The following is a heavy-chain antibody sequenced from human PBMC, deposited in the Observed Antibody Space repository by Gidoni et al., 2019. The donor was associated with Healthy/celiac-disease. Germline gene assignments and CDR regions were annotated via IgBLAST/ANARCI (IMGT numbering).Heavy chain of an antibody. Sequence: QVQLVQSGAEVKKPGASVKVSCKASGYPFTSYYMHWVRQAPGQGLEWMGIINPSGGSTSYAQKFQGRVTMTRDTSTSTVYMELSSLRSEDTAVYYCARGVDYYYDSSGYYLDYWGQGTLVPVSS. CDR3: ARGVDYYYDSSGYYLDY. D-gene: IGHD3-22*01. CDR2: INPSGGST. V-gene: IGHV1-46*01. CDR1: GYPFTSYY. J-gene: IGHJ4*02.